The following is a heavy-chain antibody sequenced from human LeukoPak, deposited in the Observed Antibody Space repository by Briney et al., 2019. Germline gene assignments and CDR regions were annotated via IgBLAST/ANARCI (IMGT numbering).Heavy chain of an antibody. J-gene: IGHJ4*02. D-gene: IGHD1-1*01. V-gene: IGHV4-59*01. Sequence: SETLSLTCTVSGGSISSYYWSWTRQPPGKGLEWIGYIYYSGSTNYNPSLKSRVTISVDTSKNHFSLKLSSVTAADTAVYYCARRKTTGTTIWAVSYYFDYWGQGTLVTVSS. CDR1: GGSISSYY. CDR3: ARRKTTGTTIWAVSYYFDY. CDR2: IYYSGST.